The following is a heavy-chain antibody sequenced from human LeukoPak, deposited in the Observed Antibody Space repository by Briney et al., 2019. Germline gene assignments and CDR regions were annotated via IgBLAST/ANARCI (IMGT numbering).Heavy chain of an antibody. V-gene: IGHV3-48*01. CDR2: ISSSSSII. D-gene: IGHD6-13*01. J-gene: IGHJ4*02. Sequence: QPGGSLRLSCAASGFTFSSYSMNWVRQAPGKGLEWVSYISSSSSIIYYADSVKGRFTISRDNSKNTLYLQMNSLRAEDTAVYYCAKDPSGSSSWYGDYWGQGTLVTVSS. CDR3: AKDPSGSSSWYGDY. CDR1: GFTFSSYS.